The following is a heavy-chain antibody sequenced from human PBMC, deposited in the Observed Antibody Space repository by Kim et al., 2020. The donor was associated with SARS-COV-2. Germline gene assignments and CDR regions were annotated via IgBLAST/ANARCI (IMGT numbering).Heavy chain of an antibody. CDR1: GGSISSGGYY. Sequence: SETLSLTCTVSGGSISSGGYYWSWIRQHPGKGLEWIGYIYYSGSTYYNPSLKSRVTISVDTSKNQFSLKLSSVTAADTAVYYCARGGRIAAALGWFDPWGQGTLVTVSS. D-gene: IGHD6-13*01. V-gene: IGHV4-31*03. J-gene: IGHJ5*02. CDR2: IYYSGST. CDR3: ARGGRIAAALGWFDP.